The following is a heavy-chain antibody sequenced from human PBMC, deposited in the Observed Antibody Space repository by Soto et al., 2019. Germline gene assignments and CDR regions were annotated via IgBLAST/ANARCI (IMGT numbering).Heavy chain of an antibody. Sequence: QVQLQESGPGLVKPSETLSLTCTVSGGSISSYYWSWIRQPPGKGLEWIGYIYYSGSTNYNPSLKSRVTISVDTSKYQFSLKLSSVTAADTAVYYCARSHWSGGSCYPYGMDVWGQGTTVTVSS. D-gene: IGHD2-15*01. CDR1: GGSISSYY. CDR2: IYYSGST. J-gene: IGHJ6*02. CDR3: ARSHWSGGSCYPYGMDV. V-gene: IGHV4-59*01.